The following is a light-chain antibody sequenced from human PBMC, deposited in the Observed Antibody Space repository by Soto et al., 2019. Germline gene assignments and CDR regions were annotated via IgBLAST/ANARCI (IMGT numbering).Light chain of an antibody. CDR1: QSVSSSY. J-gene: IGKJ5*01. Sequence: EIVLTQSPGTLSLSPGERATLSCRASQSVSSSYLAWYQQKPGQAPRLLIYGASSRATGIPDRFSASGSGTDFTLTISRLEPEDFAVYYCHQYGGSPPFTFGQGTRLEI. CDR3: HQYGGSPPFT. V-gene: IGKV3-20*01. CDR2: GAS.